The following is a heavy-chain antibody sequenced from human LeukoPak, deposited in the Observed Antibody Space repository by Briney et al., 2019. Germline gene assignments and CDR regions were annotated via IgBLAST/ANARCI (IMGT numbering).Heavy chain of an antibody. J-gene: IGHJ4*02. D-gene: IGHD3-10*01. CDR1: GYTFTGYY. V-gene: IGHV1-2*02. CDR3: ARDLGDTYGSVGDFDY. Sequence: ASVKVSCKASGYTFTGYYMHWVRQAPGQGLEWMGWINPDSGGTIYAQNFQGRVTMTRDTSISTAYMELSSLRSDNTAVYYCARDLGDTYGSVGDFDYWGQGTLVTVSS. CDR2: INPDSGGT.